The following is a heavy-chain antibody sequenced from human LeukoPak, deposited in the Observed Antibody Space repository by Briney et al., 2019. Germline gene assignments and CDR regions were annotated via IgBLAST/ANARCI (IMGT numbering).Heavy chain of an antibody. Sequence: SVKVSCKASGGTFSSYAISWVRQAPGQGLEWMGGIIPIFGTAKYAQKFQGRVTITTDESTSTAYMELSSLRSEDTAVYYCARDLSGYSYEGPWDAFDIWGQGTMVTVSS. D-gene: IGHD5-18*01. CDR2: IIPIFGTA. CDR1: GGTFSSYA. CDR3: ARDLSGYSYEGPWDAFDI. V-gene: IGHV1-69*05. J-gene: IGHJ3*02.